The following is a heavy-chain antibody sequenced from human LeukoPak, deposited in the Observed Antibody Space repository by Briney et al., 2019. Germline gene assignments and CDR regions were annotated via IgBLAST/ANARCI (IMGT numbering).Heavy chain of an antibody. Sequence: GGSLRISCAASGFTFTIYSMNWVRQAPGKGLEWVASISDSSTYIFYADSVKGRFTISRDDAKNSLFLQMNSLRAEDTAVYYCARGWSGSWYAFDYWGQGSLVTVSS. CDR3: ARGWSGSWYAFDY. D-gene: IGHD6-13*01. V-gene: IGHV3-21*01. CDR2: ISDSSTYI. J-gene: IGHJ4*02. CDR1: GFTFTIYS.